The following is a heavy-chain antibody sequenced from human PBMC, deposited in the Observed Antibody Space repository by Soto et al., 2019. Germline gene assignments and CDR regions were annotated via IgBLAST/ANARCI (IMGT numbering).Heavy chain of an antibody. CDR3: AKFFLFFGGVSSPFTGWAV. J-gene: IGHJ6*04. V-gene: IGHV3-9*01. CDR2: ISWNSGSI. D-gene: IGHD3-3*01. CDR1: GFTFDDYA. Sequence: GGSLRLSCAASGFTFDDYAMHWVRQAPGKGLEWVSGISWNSGSIGYADSVKGRFTISRDNAKNSLYLQMNSLRAEDTALYYWAKFFLFFGGVSSPFTGWAVWGKGTTVPVSS.